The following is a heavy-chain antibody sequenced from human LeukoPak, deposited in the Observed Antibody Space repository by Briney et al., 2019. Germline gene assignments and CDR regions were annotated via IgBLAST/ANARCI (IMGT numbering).Heavy chain of an antibody. CDR3: ARGHSSSWKDEFDY. CDR1: GFTFSSYA. V-gene: IGHV3-30*04. J-gene: IGHJ4*02. Sequence: PGRSLRLSCAASGFTFSSYAMHWVGQAPGKGVEGVAVISYDGSNKYYADSVKGRFTISRDNSKNTLYLQMNSLRAEDTAVYYCARGHSSSWKDEFDYWGQGPLVTVSS. CDR2: ISYDGSNK. D-gene: IGHD6-13*01.